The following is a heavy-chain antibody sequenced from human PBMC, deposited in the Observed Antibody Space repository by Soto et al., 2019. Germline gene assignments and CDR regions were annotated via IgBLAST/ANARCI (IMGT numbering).Heavy chain of an antibody. CDR1: GGSISSYY. J-gene: IGHJ2*01. Sequence: SETLSLTCSVSGGSISSYYCSWFRQPPGKGLEWIGHMHYSGNSDYNPSLRSRVTISVDTSKNQFSLNLSSMTAADTSVYYCVRLAAFSFIGWFSGYFYLWGRGTLVTVSS. CDR3: VRLAAFSFIGWFSGYFYL. CDR2: MHYSGNS. D-gene: IGHD3-10*01. V-gene: IGHV4-59*08.